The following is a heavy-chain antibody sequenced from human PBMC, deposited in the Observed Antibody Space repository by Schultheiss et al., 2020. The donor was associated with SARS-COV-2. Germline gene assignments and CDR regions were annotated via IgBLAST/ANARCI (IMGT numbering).Heavy chain of an antibody. CDR3: ARDPIEQWLDRPDAEYFQH. J-gene: IGHJ1*01. Sequence: GESLKISCVGSGFSFSGYWMHWVRQIPGKGLAWVSRISSDGNSASFADFVKGRFTISRDNAKNSLYLQMNSLRAEDTAVYYCARDPIEQWLDRPDAEYFQHWGQGTLVTVSS. CDR1: GFSFSGYW. CDR2: ISSDGNSA. D-gene: IGHD6-19*01. V-gene: IGHV3-74*01.